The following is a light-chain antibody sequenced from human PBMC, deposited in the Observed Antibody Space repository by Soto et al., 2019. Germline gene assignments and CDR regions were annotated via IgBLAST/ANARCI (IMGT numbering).Light chain of an antibody. J-gene: IGKJ1*01. CDR1: QTISSW. CDR3: QRDNSYSEA. V-gene: IGKV1-5*03. CDR2: KAS. Sequence: DIQMTQSPSTLSGSVGDRVTITCRASQTISSWLAWYQQKPGKAPKLLIYKASTLKSGVPSRFSGSGSGTEFTLTISSLPPDDFATYYCQRDNSYSEAFGQGTKVELK.